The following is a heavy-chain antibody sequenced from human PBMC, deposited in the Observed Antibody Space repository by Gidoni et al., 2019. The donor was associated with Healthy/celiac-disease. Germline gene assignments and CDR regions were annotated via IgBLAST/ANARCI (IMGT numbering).Heavy chain of an antibody. V-gene: IGHV3-7*01. J-gene: IGHJ2*01. CDR2: IKQDGSEK. Sequence: ELQLVESGGGLVQPGWSLRLLFAASGFTFCSISLSWVRQAPGQGLEWVANIKQDGSEKYYVDSVKGRVTISRDNAKNSLYLQRNSLSAEDTAVYYCARDEGDCSSTSCYDWYFDLWGRGTLVTVSS. CDR1: GFTFCSIS. CDR3: ARDEGDCSSTSCYDWYFDL. D-gene: IGHD2-2*01.